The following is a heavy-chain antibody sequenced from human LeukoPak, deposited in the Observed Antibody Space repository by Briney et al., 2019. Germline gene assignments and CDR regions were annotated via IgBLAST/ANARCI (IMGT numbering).Heavy chain of an antibody. V-gene: IGHV3-30-3*01. CDR3: ARDCTNGVCYQFDY. CDR2: ISYDGSNK. CDR1: GFTFSSYA. D-gene: IGHD2-8*01. J-gene: IGHJ4*02. Sequence: PGGSLRLSCAASGFTFSSYAMHWVRQAPGKGLEWVAVISYDGSNKYYADSVKGRFTISRDNSKNTLYLQMNSLRAGDTAVYYCARDCTNGVCYQFDYWGQGTLVTVSS.